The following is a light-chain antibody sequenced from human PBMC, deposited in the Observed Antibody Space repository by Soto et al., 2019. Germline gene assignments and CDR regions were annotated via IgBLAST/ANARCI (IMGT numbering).Light chain of an antibody. Sequence: EIVLTQSPATLSLSPGDRATLSCRASQRVSSYLAGYQQKPGQAPRLLIYDASNRAAGIPARFSGSGSGTDFSLTITSLGPEDFAVYYCQQRSNWPSTFGGGTKVEIK. CDR1: QRVSSY. V-gene: IGKV3-11*01. CDR2: DAS. CDR3: QQRSNWPST. J-gene: IGKJ4*01.